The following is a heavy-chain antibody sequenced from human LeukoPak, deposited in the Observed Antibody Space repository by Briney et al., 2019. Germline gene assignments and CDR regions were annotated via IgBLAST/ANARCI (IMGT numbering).Heavy chain of an antibody. CDR1: GYTFTSYG. V-gene: IGHV1-18*01. J-gene: IGHJ5*02. Sequence: ASVKVSCKASGYTFTSYGISWVRQAPGQGLEWMGWISAYNGNTNYAQKLQGRVTMTTDTSTSTAYMELRSLRSDDTAVYYCARAWGQWLVQGSPDCFDPWGQGTLVTVSS. D-gene: IGHD6-19*01. CDR3: ARAWGQWLVQGSPDCFDP. CDR2: ISAYNGNT.